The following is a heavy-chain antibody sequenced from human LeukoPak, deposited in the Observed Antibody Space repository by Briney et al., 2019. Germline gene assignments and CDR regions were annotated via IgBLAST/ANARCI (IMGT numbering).Heavy chain of an antibody. Sequence: GGSLRLSCAASGFTFSSYSMNWVRQAPGKGLEWVSSISSSSSYIYYADPEKGRFTISRDNSKNTLYLQMNSLRAEDTAVYYCAKSGDSSSWYDPYYYYGMDVWGQGTTVTVSS. V-gene: IGHV3-21*01. D-gene: IGHD6-13*01. CDR3: AKSGDSSSWYDPYYYYGMDV. CDR2: ISSSSSYI. J-gene: IGHJ6*02. CDR1: GFTFSSYS.